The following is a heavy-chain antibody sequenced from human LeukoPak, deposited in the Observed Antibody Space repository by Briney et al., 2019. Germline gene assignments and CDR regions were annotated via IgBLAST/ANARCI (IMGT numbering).Heavy chain of an antibody. CDR1: GFTFINAW. CDR2: IKGKIDGGTI. CDR3: TAGSPFDY. J-gene: IGHJ4*02. Sequence: PGGSLRLSCAASGFTFINAWMTWIRQAPGKGLEWVGRIKGKIDGGTIEYAAPVKGRFTISRDDSKGTVYLQMNSLKIEDTAMYYCTAGSPFDYWGQGTLVTVSS. V-gene: IGHV3-15*01.